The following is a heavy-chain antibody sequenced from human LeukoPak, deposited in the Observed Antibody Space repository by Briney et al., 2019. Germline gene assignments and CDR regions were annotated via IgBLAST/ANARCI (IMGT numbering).Heavy chain of an antibody. CDR1: GFTFSNYW. CDR3: ARGFGELYFDF. Sequence: GGSLRLSCAASGFTFSNYWMSWVRQAPGRGVEWLSTIYSGDGTHYAASAKGRFIISRDISQNTLFLQLNSPRDEDAAVYHCARGFGELYFDFWGQGILVIVSS. V-gene: IGHV3-66*01. J-gene: IGHJ4*02. D-gene: IGHD3-10*01. CDR2: IYSGDGT.